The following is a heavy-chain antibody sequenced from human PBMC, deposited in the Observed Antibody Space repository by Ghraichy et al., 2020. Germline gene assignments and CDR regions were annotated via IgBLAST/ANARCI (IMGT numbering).Heavy chain of an antibody. CDR2: ISSSSSYI. V-gene: IGHV3-21*01. CDR1: GFTFSSYS. J-gene: IGHJ4*02. CDR3: ARESLGYCSGSSCYPGGGFDY. D-gene: IGHD2-15*01. Sequence: GGSLRLSCAASGFTFSSYSMNWVRQAPGKGLEWVSSISSSSSYIYYADSVKGRFTISRDNAKNSLYLQMNSLRAEDTAVYYCARESLGYCSGSSCYPGGGFDYWGQGTLVTVSS.